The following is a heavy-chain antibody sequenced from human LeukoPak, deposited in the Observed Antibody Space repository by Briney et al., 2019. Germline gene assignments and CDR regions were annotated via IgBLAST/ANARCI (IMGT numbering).Heavy chain of an antibody. J-gene: IGHJ6*03. D-gene: IGHD2-2*01. CDR1: GYTFTGYY. Sequence: ASVKVSCKASGYTFTGYYMHWVRQAPGQGLEWMGWINPNSGGTNYAQKFQGRVTMTRDTSISTAYMELSRLRSDDTAVYYCASQYCSSTSCSGAKEYYYYMDVWGKGTTVTVSS. V-gene: IGHV1-2*02. CDR2: INPNSGGT. CDR3: ASQYCSSTSCSGAKEYYYYMDV.